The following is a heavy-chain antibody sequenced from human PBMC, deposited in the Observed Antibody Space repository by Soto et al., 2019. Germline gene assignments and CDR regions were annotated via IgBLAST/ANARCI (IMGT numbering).Heavy chain of an antibody. J-gene: IGHJ4*02. CDR3: ARFFGSGLDY. Sequence: EVQLVESGGGLVQPGGSLRLSCVASGFTFSTDSMNWVRQAPGKGLEWVAHISTSGATRYYADSVKGRFTISRDNAKTSLYLKMDSLRYEDTAVYYCARFFGSGLDYWGQGTLVPVSS. CDR1: GFTFSTDS. CDR2: ISTSGATR. V-gene: IGHV3-48*02. D-gene: IGHD6-19*01.